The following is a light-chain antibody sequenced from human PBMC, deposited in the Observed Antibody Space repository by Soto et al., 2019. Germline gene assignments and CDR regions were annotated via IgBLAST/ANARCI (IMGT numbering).Light chain of an antibody. CDR1: SSNIGAGYD. CDR2: GNS. V-gene: IGLV1-40*01. Sequence: SVLTQPPSVSETPGQRVTISCTGSSSNIGAGYDVHWYQQLPGTAPKLLIYGNSNRPSGVPDRFSGSKSGTSASLAITGLQAEDEADYYCQSYDSSVVFGGGTKLTVL. J-gene: IGLJ2*01. CDR3: QSYDSSVV.